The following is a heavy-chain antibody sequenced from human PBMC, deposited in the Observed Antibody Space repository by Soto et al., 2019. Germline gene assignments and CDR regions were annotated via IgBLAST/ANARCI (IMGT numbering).Heavy chain of an antibody. CDR2: ISAYNGNT. CDR3: ARGADDSSGYYYEDYFDY. Sequence: ASVKVSCKASGYTFTSYGISWVRQAPGQGLEWMGWISAYNGNTNYAQKLQGRVTMTTDTSTSTAYMELRSLRSDDTAVYYCARGADDSSGYYYEDYFDYWGQGTLVTGSS. J-gene: IGHJ4*02. V-gene: IGHV1-18*01. D-gene: IGHD3-22*01. CDR1: GYTFTSYG.